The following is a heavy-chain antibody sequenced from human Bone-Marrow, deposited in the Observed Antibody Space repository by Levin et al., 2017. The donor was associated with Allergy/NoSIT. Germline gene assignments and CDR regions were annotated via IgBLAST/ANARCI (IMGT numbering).Heavy chain of an antibody. CDR1: GVSISSGDYY. CDR2: IYYSGST. V-gene: IGHV4-30-4*01. J-gene: IGHJ4*02. Sequence: SETLSLTCTVSGVSISSGDYYWSWIRQPPGKGLEWIGYIYYSGSTYYNPSLKSRFTISVDTSKNQFSLSLSTVTAADTAVYYCVRDSVPKYCSSTSCYPYWGQGTLVTVSS. D-gene: IGHD2-2*01. CDR3: VRDSVPKYCSSTSCYPY.